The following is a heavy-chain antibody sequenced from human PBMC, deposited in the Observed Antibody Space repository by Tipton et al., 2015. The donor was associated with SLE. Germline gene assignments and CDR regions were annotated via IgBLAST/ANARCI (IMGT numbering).Heavy chain of an antibody. Sequence: TLSLTCTVSGGSISSSSYYWGWIRQPPGKGLEWIASMHYSGSTYYDPSLKSRLPISLDTSKNQFSLRLTSVPAADTAVYYCVSEVKGSSKYIHFWGQGTLVTASS. CDR3: VSEVKGSSKYIHF. D-gene: IGHD6-6*01. CDR2: MHYSGST. CDR1: GGSISSSSYY. V-gene: IGHV4-39*07. J-gene: IGHJ4*02.